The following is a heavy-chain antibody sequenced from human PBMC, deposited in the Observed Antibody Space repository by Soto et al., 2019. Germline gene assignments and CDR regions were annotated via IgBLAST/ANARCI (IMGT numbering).Heavy chain of an antibody. V-gene: IGHV3-30*18. CDR1: GFTFSSYG. CDR2: ISYDGSNK. J-gene: IGHJ6*02. D-gene: IGHD4-4*01. Sequence: GGSLILSGAASGFTFSSYGMHWDRQAPGKGLDWVAVISYDGSNKYYADSVKGRFTISRDNSKNTLYLQMNSLRAEDTAVYYCAKDPNPYYSNYFGSTHLGVMDVWGQGTTVTVSS. CDR3: AKDPNPYYSNYFGSTHLGVMDV.